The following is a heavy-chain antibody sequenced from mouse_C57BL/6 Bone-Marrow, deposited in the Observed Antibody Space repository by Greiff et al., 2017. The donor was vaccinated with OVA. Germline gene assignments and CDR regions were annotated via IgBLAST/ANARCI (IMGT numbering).Heavy chain of an antibody. CDR3: AAIDYYGNDDYYAMDY. J-gene: IGHJ4*01. V-gene: IGHV3-6*01. CDR1: GYSITSGYF. CDR2: ISYDGSN. D-gene: IGHD2-2*01. Sequence: EVKLMESGPGLVKPSQSLSLTCSVSGYSITSGYFWNWIRQSPGNQLGWMGYISYDGSNNYNPTFKNRSTITRDTSKNPFFLKLNAVTTEDTATYYCAAIDYYGNDDYYAMDYWGQGTSVTVSS.